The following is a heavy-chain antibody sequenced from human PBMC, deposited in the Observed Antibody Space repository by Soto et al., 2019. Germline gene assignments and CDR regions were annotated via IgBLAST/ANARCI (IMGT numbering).Heavy chain of an antibody. V-gene: IGHV1-18*04. D-gene: IGHD2-15*01. Sequence: QVQLVQSGAEVKKPGASVKVSCKASGYTFTSYGISWVRQAPGQGLEWMGWISAYNGNTNYAQKRQGRVTMTPDTSTCTASVELMSLISDDTAVYYCARDSLRTPNWFDPWGQGTLVTVSS. CDR1: GYTFTSYG. CDR2: ISAYNGNT. J-gene: IGHJ5*02. CDR3: ARDSLRTPNWFDP.